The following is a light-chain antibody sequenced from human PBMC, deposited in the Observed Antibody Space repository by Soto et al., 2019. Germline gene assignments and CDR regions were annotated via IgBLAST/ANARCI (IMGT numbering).Light chain of an antibody. CDR2: AAS. J-gene: IGKJ3*01. CDR1: QSISSY. V-gene: IGKV1-39*01. CDR3: QQSYSTPFT. Sequence: LQMTQSPSSLSASVGDRVPIPCRASQSISSYLNWYQQKPVKAPKLLIYAASSFQSGVPSRFSGRGSGTDFTLIISSLQPEDVAIYYCQQSYSTPFTFGPGTKVDI.